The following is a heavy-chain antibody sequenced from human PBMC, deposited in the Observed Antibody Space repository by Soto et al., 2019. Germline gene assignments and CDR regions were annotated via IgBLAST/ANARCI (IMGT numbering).Heavy chain of an antibody. V-gene: IGHV1-18*01. Sequence: QIQLVQSGGEVKKPGASVRVSCKTSGYTFHTYGISWLRQAPGQGPEWVGWISGYNDNTKHAQKFQGRVTMTTDTSTNTAYLEVRSLGADDTAVYYCARDNYERSGYFDYWGQGTLVIVSS. J-gene: IGHJ4*02. CDR3: ARDNYERSGYFDY. CDR2: ISGYNDNT. D-gene: IGHD3-22*01. CDR1: GYTFHTYG.